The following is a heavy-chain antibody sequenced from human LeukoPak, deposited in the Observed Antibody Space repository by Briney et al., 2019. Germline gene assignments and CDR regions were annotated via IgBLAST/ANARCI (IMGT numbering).Heavy chain of an antibody. CDR3: ASLRTYYYGSGANGYYFDY. V-gene: IGHV4-30-4*08. J-gene: IGHJ4*02. CDR2: IFYSGST. Sequence: SETLSLTCTVSGGSISSGDYYWSWIRQPPGKGLEWIEYIFYSGSTYYNPSLKSRVTISVDTSKNQFSLKLSSVTAADTAVYYCASLRTYYYGSGANGYYFDYWGQGTLVTVSS. CDR1: GGSISSGDYY. D-gene: IGHD3-10*01.